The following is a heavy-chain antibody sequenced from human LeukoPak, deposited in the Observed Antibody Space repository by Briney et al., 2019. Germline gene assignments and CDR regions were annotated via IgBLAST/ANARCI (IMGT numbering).Heavy chain of an antibody. Sequence: GGSLRLSCAASGFTFSSYSMNWVRQAPGKGLEWVSSISSSSSYIYYADSVKGRFTISRDNAKNSLYLQMNSLRAGDTAVYYCAKRAVAGIIDAFDIWGQGTMVTVSS. V-gene: IGHV3-21*01. CDR2: ISSSSSYI. J-gene: IGHJ3*02. CDR1: GFTFSSYS. CDR3: AKRAVAGIIDAFDI. D-gene: IGHD6-19*01.